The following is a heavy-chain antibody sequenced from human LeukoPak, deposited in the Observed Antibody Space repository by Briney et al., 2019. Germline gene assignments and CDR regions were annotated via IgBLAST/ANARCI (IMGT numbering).Heavy chain of an antibody. V-gene: IGHV4-61*02. Sequence: PSETLSLTCTVSGGSISSSSYYWSWIRQPAGKGLEWIGRIYSSGSTDYNPSLKSRVIISVDTSKNQFPLKLSSVTAADTAVYYCARGTNRGSSSSGLYYYYMDVWGKGTTVTVSS. CDR3: ARGTNRGSSSSGLYYYYMDV. J-gene: IGHJ6*03. CDR2: IYSSGST. D-gene: IGHD6-6*01. CDR1: GGSISSSSYY.